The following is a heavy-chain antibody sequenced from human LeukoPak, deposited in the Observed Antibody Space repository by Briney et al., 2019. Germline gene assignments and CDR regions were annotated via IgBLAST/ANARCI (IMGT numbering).Heavy chain of an antibody. V-gene: IGHV3-23*01. CDR2: ISGSGGST. D-gene: IGHD6-6*01. CDR3: AKDLADSSYYFDY. Sequence: GSLRLSCAASGFTFSSDAMSWVRPAPGKGLGWVSAISGSGGSTYYADSVKGRFTISRDNSKNTLYLQMNSLRAEDTAVYYCAKDLADSSYYFDYWGQGTLVTVSS. J-gene: IGHJ4*02. CDR1: GFTFSSDA.